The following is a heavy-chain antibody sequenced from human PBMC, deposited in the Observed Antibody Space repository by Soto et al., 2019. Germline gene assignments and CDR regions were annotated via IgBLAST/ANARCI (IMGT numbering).Heavy chain of an antibody. D-gene: IGHD3-3*01. CDR2: ISSSSSYI. V-gene: IGHV3-21*01. J-gene: IGHJ3*02. Sequence: EVQLVESGGGLVKPGGSLRLSCAASGFTFSSYSMNWVRQAPGKGLEWVSSISSSSSYIYYADSVKGRFTISRDNAKNSLYLQMNSLRAEDTAVYYCARDSLRDYDHGSPADDAFDIWGQGTMVTVSS. CDR3: ARDSLRDYDHGSPADDAFDI. CDR1: GFTFSSYS.